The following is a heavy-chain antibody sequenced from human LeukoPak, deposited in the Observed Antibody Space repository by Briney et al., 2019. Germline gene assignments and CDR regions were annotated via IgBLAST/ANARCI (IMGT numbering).Heavy chain of an antibody. CDR1: GYSFTGYW. CDR3: ARGSYYYDSSGPVPLFDY. Sequence: GESLKISCKGSGYSFTGYWIGWVRQMPGKGLEWMGIIYPGDSDTRYSPSFQGQVTISADKSISTAYLQWSSLKASDTAMYYCARGSYYYDSSGPVPLFDYWGQGTLVTVSS. J-gene: IGHJ4*02. D-gene: IGHD3-22*01. V-gene: IGHV5-51*01. CDR2: IYPGDSDT.